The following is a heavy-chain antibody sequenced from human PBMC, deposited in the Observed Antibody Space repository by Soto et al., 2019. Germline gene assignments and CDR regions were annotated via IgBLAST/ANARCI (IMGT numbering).Heavy chain of an antibody. CDR1: GYTFTNYG. J-gene: IGHJ4*02. D-gene: IGHD3-3*01. CDR3: ARGGRFAVADTDY. Sequence: QVQLVQSGVEVKKPGASVKVSCKASGYTFTNYGITWVRQAPGQGLEWLGWISGYNGNTNYARKFQGRVTMTTDTSTSTAYMDLRSLRYDDTAVYYCARGGRFAVADTDYWGQGTLLTVSS. CDR2: ISGYNGNT. V-gene: IGHV1-18*01.